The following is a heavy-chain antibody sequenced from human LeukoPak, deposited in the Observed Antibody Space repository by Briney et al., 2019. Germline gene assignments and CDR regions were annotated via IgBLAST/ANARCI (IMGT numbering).Heavy chain of an antibody. CDR3: AKETPYDYVWGSYDY. CDR1: GFTFSSYA. D-gene: IGHD3-16*01. J-gene: IGHJ4*02. V-gene: IGHV3-23*01. CDR2: ISGSGGST. Sequence: PGGSLRLSCAASGFTFSSYAMSWVRQAPGKGLERVSAISGSGGSTYYADSVKGRFTISRDNSRNTLYLQMNSLRAEDTAVYYCAKETPYDYVWGSYDYWGQGTLVTVSS.